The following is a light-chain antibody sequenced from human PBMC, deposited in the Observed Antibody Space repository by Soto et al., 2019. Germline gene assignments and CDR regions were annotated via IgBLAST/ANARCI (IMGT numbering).Light chain of an antibody. Sequence: DIQMTQSPSSLSASVGDRVTINCRASQSISTFLNWYQQKPGQAPKVLISAASTLQSGVPSRFSGRGSGTDFTLTISSLQPEDFATYYCQQSYSTPYTFGQGTTLETK. CDR1: QSISTF. CDR3: QQSYSTPYT. J-gene: IGKJ2*01. CDR2: AAS. V-gene: IGKV1-39*01.